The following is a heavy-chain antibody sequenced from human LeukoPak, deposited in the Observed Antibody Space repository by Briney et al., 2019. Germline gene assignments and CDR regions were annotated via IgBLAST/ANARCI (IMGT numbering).Heavy chain of an antibody. CDR3: AKDYPPAVGGDSGSYLYYYYYGMDV. V-gene: IGHV3-30*18. J-gene: IGHJ6*02. CDR2: ISYDGSNK. Sequence: GGSLRLSCAASGFTFSSYGMHWVRQAPGKGLEWVAVISYDGSNKYYADSVKGRFTISRDNSKNTLYLQMNSLRAEDTAVYYWAKDYPPAVGGDSGSYLYYYYYGMDVWGQGTTVTVSS. CDR1: GFTFSSYG. D-gene: IGHD3-10*01.